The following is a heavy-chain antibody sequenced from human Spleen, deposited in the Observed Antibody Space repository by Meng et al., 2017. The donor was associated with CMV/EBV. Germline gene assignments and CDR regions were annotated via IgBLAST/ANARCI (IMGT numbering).Heavy chain of an antibody. Sequence: GESLKISCKDSGFSFTNYWIGWVRQMPGKGLEWMGIIYPDDSDTKYSPSFQGQVTISADMSINTAYLQWSSLKASDTAMYYCARCLLGTTFFDLWGQGTPVTVSS. V-gene: IGHV5-51*01. J-gene: IGHJ4*02. D-gene: IGHD1-1*01. CDR1: GFSFTNYW. CDR2: IYPDDSDT. CDR3: ARCLLGTTFFDL.